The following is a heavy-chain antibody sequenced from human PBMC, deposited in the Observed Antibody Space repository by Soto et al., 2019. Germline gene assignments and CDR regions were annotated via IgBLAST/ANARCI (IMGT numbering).Heavy chain of an antibody. CDR1: GFTFSSYW. CDR3: AREQSSGRNVAFDI. Sequence: EVQLVESGGGLVQPGGSLRLSCAASGFTFSSYWMSWVRQAPGKGLEWVANIKQDGSEKYYVDSVKGRFTISRDNAKNSLYLQMNSLRAEHTAVYYCAREQSSGRNVAFDIWGQGTMVTVSS. V-gene: IGHV3-7*01. J-gene: IGHJ3*02. D-gene: IGHD6-19*01. CDR2: IKQDGSEK.